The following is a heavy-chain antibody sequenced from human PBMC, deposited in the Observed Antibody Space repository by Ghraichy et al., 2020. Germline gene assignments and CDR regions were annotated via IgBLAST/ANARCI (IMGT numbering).Heavy chain of an antibody. V-gene: IGHV6-1*01. D-gene: IGHD5-24*01. CDR2: TYYRSRWYY. J-gene: IGHJ6*02. Sequence: SQTLSLTCAISGDSVSSNSAAWNWIRQSPSRGLEWLGRTYYRSRWYYDYALSVKSRITINPDTSKNQFSLQLNSVTPEDTAVYYCARGDGYNYRNYYYYYGMDVWGQGTTVTVSS. CDR3: ARGDGYNYRNYYYYYGMDV. CDR1: GDSVSSNSAA.